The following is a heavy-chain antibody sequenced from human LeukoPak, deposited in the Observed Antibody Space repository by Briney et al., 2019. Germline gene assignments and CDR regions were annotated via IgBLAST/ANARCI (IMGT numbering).Heavy chain of an antibody. CDR3: ARAPSSGSYGY. CDR2: MNPNSGNT. J-gene: IGHJ4*02. V-gene: IGHV1-8*01. Sequence: ASLKVSCKASGYTFTSYVINWGPQATRQELEGMRWMNPNSGNTGHAQKFHGRATMTRNTSISTAYMELSRLRSEDTAVYSCARAPSSGSYGYWGQGTLVPVSS. D-gene: IGHD1-26*01. CDR1: GYTFTSYV.